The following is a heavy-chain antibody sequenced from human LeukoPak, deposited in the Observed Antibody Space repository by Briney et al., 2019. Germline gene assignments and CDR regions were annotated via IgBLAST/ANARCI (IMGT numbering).Heavy chain of an antibody. J-gene: IGHJ6*03. D-gene: IGHD3-3*01. V-gene: IGHV4-39*01. CDR2: IYCSGST. CDR3: ARRLSSPLRFVYYYYYYYMDV. CDR1: GGSISSSSYS. Sequence: SETLSLTCTVSGGSISSSSYSWGWIRQPPGKGLEWIGSIYCSGSTYYNPAIKSRVTISVDASKNQFSLKLSSVTAADTAVYYCARRLSSPLRFVYYYYYYYMDVWGKGTTVTVSS.